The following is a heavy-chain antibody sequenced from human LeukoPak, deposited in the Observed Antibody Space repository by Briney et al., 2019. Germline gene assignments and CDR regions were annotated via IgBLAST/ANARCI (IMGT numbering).Heavy chain of an antibody. Sequence: SEALSLTCTVSGGSISSSSYYWGWIRQPPGKGLEWIGSIYYSGSTYYNPSLKSRVTISVDTSKNQFSLKLSSVTAADTAVYYCARDVRIAAAGPYYFDYWGQGTLVTVSS. CDR2: IYYSGST. J-gene: IGHJ4*02. V-gene: IGHV4-39*07. CDR3: ARDVRIAAAGPYYFDY. CDR1: GGSISSSSYY. D-gene: IGHD6-13*01.